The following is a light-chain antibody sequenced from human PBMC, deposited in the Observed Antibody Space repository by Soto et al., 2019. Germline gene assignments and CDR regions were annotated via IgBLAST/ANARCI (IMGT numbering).Light chain of an antibody. CDR3: QHLNSYPYT. J-gene: IGKJ2*01. CDR2: GAS. Sequence: DIQLTQSPSFLSASVGDRVTITCRASQDITNFLAWYQQKPGKAPELLIYGASTLHSGVPPRLSGSGSGTEFTLTISSLQPEDFVTYHCQHLNSYPYTFGQGTKVDIK. V-gene: IGKV1-9*01. CDR1: QDITNF.